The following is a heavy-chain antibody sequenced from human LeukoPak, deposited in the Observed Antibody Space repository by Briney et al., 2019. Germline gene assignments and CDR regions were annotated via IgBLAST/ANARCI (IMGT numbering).Heavy chain of an antibody. CDR1: GFTFNNYA. CDR3: AKLGGYCSGGSCYPRYYFDY. V-gene: IGHV3-23*01. D-gene: IGHD2-15*01. Sequence: GGSLRLSCAASGFTFNNYAMSWVRQAPGKGLEWVSAISGSGGTTYSADSVKGRFTISRDNSKNTLYLQMNSLRAEDTAVYYCAKLGGYCSGGSCYPRYYFDYWGQGTLVTVSS. J-gene: IGHJ4*02. CDR2: ISGSGGTT.